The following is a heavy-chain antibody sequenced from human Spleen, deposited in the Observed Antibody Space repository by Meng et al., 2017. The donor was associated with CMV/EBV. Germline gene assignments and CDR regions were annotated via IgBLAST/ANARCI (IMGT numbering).Heavy chain of an antibody. Sequence: GGSLRLSCAASGFTFSSYWMHWVRQAPGKGLVWVSRINSDGSSTSYADSVKGRFTISRDNAKNTLYLQMNSLRAEDTAVYYCARTQPATYYFDYWGQGALVTVSS. CDR2: INSDGSST. D-gene: IGHD1-14*01. V-gene: IGHV3-74*01. CDR3: ARTQPATYYFDY. J-gene: IGHJ4*02. CDR1: GFTFSSYW.